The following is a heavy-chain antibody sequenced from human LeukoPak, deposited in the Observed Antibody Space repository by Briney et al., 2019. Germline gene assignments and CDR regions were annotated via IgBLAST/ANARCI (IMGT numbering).Heavy chain of an antibody. J-gene: IGHJ4*02. CDR2: ISSDGSND. CDR1: RFSVSGIT. V-gene: IGHV3-30*04. D-gene: IGHD2-2*01. Sequence: GGSLRLSCAASRFSVSGITMHWVRQAPGKGLEWVAVISSDGSNDYYVDSVKGRFTISRDNSKNTLFLQMNSLRAEDTAVYYCARDTGYCSSTSCLHFDYWGQGTLVTVSS. CDR3: ARDTGYCSSTSCLHFDY.